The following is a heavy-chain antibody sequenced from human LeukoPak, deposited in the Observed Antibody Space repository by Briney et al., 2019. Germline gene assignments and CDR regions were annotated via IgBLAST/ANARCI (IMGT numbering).Heavy chain of an antibody. J-gene: IGHJ5*02. CDR2: VYTRGGT. V-gene: IGHV4-61*02. D-gene: IGHD2-8*01. Sequence: SETLSLTCTVSDDSISSGSYYWSWIRQPAGKGLEWIGRVYTRGGTYYNPSLKSRVTISLGTSKNQFSLRLNSVTAADTAVYYCAQNGQSGFSFDPWGQGTLVTVSS. CDR1: DDSISSGSYY. CDR3: AQNGQSGFSFDP.